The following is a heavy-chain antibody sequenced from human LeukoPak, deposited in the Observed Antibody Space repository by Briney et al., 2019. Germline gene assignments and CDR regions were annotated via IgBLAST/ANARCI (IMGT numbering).Heavy chain of an antibody. J-gene: IGHJ5*02. CDR2: FHYGGSP. Sequence: SETLSLTCTVSGDSVSSSNVFCGWICQSPGKGLEWIGSFHYGGSPFYNPSLKSRVTLSVDTSNNLFSLEMTSVTAADSAVYYCARHEYQVFPPANWFDPWGQGTLVTVSS. CDR3: ARHEYQVFPPANWFDP. CDR1: GDSVSSSNVF. V-gene: IGHV4-39*02. D-gene: IGHD6-6*01.